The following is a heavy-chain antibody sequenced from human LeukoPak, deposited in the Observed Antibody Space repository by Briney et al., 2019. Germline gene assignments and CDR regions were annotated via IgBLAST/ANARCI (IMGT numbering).Heavy chain of an antibody. V-gene: IGHV3-15*01. CDR1: GFSFSSAW. D-gene: IGHD4-17*01. CDR2: IKSKADGGTT. Sequence: PGGSLRLSCAASGFSFSSAWMSWVRQAPGKGLEWVGRIKSKADGGTTDHAAPVKGRFTISRDDSENTLYLQMNGLKTEDTAVYYCAADRPGEYYPTDYWGQGTLVTVSS. CDR3: AADRPGEYYPTDY. J-gene: IGHJ4*02.